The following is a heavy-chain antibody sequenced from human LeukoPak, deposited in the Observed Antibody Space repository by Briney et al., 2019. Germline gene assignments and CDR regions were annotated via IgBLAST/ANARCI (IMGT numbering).Heavy chain of an antibody. V-gene: IGHV5-51*01. Sequence: GESLKISCKGSGYSFTSYWIGWVRQMPGKGLEWMGIIYPGDSDTRYSPSFQGQVTISADKSISTAYLQWSSLRPEDTAVYYCARAGEISVTTWLNAFDIWGQGTMVTVSS. CDR2: IYPGDSDT. D-gene: IGHD4-17*01. J-gene: IGHJ3*02. CDR1: GYSFTSYW. CDR3: ARAGEISVTTWLNAFDI.